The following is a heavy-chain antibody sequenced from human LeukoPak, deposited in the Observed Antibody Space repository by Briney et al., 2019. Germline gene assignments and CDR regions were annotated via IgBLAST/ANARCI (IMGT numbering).Heavy chain of an antibody. CDR1: GGTFSSYA. CDR3: ASGSGRNLFDY. J-gene: IGHJ4*02. V-gene: IGHV1-69*13. CDR2: IIPTFATE. Sequence: ASVKVSCKASGGTFSSYAISWVRQAPGQGLEWMGRIIPTFATENYAQKFQGRVTSTADESTSTAYMELSSLRSEDTAVYYCASGSGRNLFDYWGQGTLVTVSS. D-gene: IGHD6-19*01.